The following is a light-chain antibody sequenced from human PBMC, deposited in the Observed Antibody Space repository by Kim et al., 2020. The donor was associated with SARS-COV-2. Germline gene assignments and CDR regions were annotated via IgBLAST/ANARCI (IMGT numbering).Light chain of an antibody. Sequence: DIQMTQSPSSLSASVGDSVTITCRPSQSINNYLSWYQQKPGKAPKLLIYGASSLQSGVSSRFSGFGSGTDFTLIITSLQPEDVATYYCQHAYSFPPTFGGGTKVEIK. J-gene: IGKJ4*01. V-gene: IGKV1-39*01. CDR2: GAS. CDR3: QHAYSFPPT. CDR1: QSINNY.